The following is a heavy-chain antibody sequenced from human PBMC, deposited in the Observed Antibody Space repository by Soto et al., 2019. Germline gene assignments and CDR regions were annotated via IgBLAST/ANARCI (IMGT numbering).Heavy chain of an antibody. CDR2: ISNDGRRK. V-gene: IGHV3-30*04. CDR3: ARVATAMTYDF. D-gene: IGHD2-21*02. Sequence: GGSLRLSCAASGFSLSTNTMHWVRQVPGKGLEWAASISNDGRRKYYADFVKGRFTISRDTANNILYLEMNSLRAEDTSLYYCARVATAMTYDFWGQGTQVTVSS. J-gene: IGHJ4*02. CDR1: GFSLSTNT.